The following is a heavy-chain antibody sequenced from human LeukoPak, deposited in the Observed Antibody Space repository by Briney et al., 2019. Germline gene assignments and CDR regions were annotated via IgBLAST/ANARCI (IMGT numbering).Heavy chain of an antibody. D-gene: IGHD6-19*01. CDR2: IYHSGST. V-gene: IGHV4-38-2*02. J-gene: IGHJ4*02. CDR1: GYSISSGYY. Sequence: SETLSLTCTVSGYSISSGYYWGWIRQPPGKGLEWIGSIYHSGSTYYNPSLKSRVTISVDTSKNQFSLKLSSVTAADTAVYYCARAPKGSGGVSYWGQGTLVTVSS. CDR3: ARAPKGSGGVSY.